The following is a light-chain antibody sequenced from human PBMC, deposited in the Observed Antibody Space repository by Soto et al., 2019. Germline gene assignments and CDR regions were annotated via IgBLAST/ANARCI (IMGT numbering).Light chain of an antibody. CDR1: QSVSSY. Sequence: EIVLTQSPATLSLSPGERATLSCRASQSVSSYLAWYQQKPGQAPRLLVYDASNRATGIPARFSGRGSGTDFTLTISSLEPEDFAVYYCQQRSNWPFTFGPGNKVDIK. J-gene: IGKJ3*01. CDR3: QQRSNWPFT. CDR2: DAS. V-gene: IGKV3-11*01.